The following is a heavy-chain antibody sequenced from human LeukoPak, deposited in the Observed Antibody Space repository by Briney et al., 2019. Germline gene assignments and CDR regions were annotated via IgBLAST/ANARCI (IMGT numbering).Heavy chain of an antibody. Sequence: GASVKVSCEASGGTFSSYAISWVRRAPGQGLEWMGRITPILGIANYAQKFQGRVTITADKSTSTAYMELSSLRSEDTAVYYCAGGEDTAMVTLDYWGQGTLVTVSS. D-gene: IGHD5-18*01. CDR3: AGGEDTAMVTLDY. V-gene: IGHV1-69*04. CDR2: ITPILGIA. CDR1: GGTFSSYA. J-gene: IGHJ4*02.